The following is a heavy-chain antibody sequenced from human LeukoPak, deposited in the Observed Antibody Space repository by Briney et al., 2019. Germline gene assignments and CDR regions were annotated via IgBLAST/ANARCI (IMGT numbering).Heavy chain of an antibody. CDR1: GYIFTDYA. CDR3: ARARWTSTVTTYYLDF. D-gene: IGHD4-17*01. CDR2: INAGNGKT. J-gene: IGHJ4*02. Sequence: AASVKVSCKASGYIFTDYAIQWVRQAPGQGLEWKGWINAGNGKTKYSQKFQGRVTITRDTSASTAYMELSGLRSDDTAVYYCARARWTSTVTTYYLDFWGQGTLVTVSS. V-gene: IGHV1-3*01.